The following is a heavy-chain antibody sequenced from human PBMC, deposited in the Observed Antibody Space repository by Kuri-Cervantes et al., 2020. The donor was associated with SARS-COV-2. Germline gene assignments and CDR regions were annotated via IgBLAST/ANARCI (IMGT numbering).Heavy chain of an antibody. CDR1: GYTFTSYA. CDR3: GYSSSWQGFDY. V-gene: IGHV7-4-1*02. Sequence: ASVKVSCKASGYTFTSYAMHWVCQAPGQRLEWMGWINTNTGNPTYAQGFTGRFVFSLDTSVSTAYLQISSLKAEDTAVYYCGYSSSWQGFDYWGQGTLVTVSS. D-gene: IGHD6-13*01. CDR2: INTNTGNP. J-gene: IGHJ4*02.